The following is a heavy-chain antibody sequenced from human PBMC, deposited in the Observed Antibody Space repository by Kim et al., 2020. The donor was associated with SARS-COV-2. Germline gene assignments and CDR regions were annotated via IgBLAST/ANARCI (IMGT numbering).Heavy chain of an antibody. V-gene: IGHV6-1*01. J-gene: IGHJ4*02. D-gene: IGHD6-19*01. Sequence: VKGRITINPDTSKNQFSLQLKAVTPEDTAVYYCARDRQRAGTGVDYWGQGTLVTVSS. CDR3: ARDRQRAGTGVDY.